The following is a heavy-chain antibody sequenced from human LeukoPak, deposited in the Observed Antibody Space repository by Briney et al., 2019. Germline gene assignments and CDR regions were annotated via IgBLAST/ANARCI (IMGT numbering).Heavy chain of an antibody. V-gene: IGHV5-51*01. CDR3: ASGSYYFDY. J-gene: IGHJ4*02. CDR1: GYTFTNYW. D-gene: IGHD1-26*01. CDR2: IYPGDSDT. Sequence: GESLKISCKASGYTFTNYWIGWVRQMPGKGLEWMGIIYPGDSDTRYIPSFQGQVTISADKSIGTAYLQWSSLKASDTAMYYCASGSYYFDYWGQGTLVTVSS.